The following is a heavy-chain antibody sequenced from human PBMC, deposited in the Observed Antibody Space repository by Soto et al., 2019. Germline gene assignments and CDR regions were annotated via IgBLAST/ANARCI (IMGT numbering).Heavy chain of an antibody. Sequence: GESLKISCKGSGYSFTSYWISWVRQMPGKGLEWMGRIDPSDSYTNYSPSFQGHVTISADKSISTAYLQWSSLKASDTAMYYCARTDYSIAARPGAFDIWGQGTRVTVSS. J-gene: IGHJ3*02. D-gene: IGHD6-6*01. V-gene: IGHV5-10-1*01. CDR1: GYSFTSYW. CDR3: ARTDYSIAARPGAFDI. CDR2: IDPSDSYT.